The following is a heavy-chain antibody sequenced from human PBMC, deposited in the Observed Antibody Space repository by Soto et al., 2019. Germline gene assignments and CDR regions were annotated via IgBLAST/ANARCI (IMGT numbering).Heavy chain of an antibody. D-gene: IGHD2-15*01. Sequence: ASLKVSCKASGYTFTSYGISWVRQAPGQGLEWMGWISAYNGNTNYAQKLQGRVTMTTDTSTSTAYMELRSLRSDDTAVYYCAREDCSGGSCYGWFDPWGQGTLVTASS. J-gene: IGHJ5*02. V-gene: IGHV1-18*04. CDR3: AREDCSGGSCYGWFDP. CDR2: ISAYNGNT. CDR1: GYTFTSYG.